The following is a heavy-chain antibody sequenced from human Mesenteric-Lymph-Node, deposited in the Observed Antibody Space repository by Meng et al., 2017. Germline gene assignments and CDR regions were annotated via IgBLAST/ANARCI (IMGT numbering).Heavy chain of an antibody. CDR3: ARDLVGSTMGDY. J-gene: IGHJ4*02. Sequence: QVQLGQSGPEVKEPGASVKVSCKASCYTLSTYGMSWVRQAPGQGLEWMGWISGYNDNRNYVQKFQDRVTMTTDTSTSTVYMELRSLRSDDTAVYYCARDLVGSTMGDYWGQGTLVTVSS. D-gene: IGHD1-26*01. CDR2: ISGYNDNR. V-gene: IGHV1-18*01. CDR1: CYTLSTYG.